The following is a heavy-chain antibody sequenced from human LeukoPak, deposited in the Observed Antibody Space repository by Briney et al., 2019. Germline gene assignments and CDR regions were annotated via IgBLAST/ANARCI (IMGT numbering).Heavy chain of an antibody. D-gene: IGHD3-9*01. V-gene: IGHV3-30*03. Sequence: GGSLRLSCAACGFTLSSFVMLGPPQARGGGLVGLVDISYDGSNKHRADSVKGRFTLSRDSSKNTLYPNMQSLRHDDRPVFFCARGLPYFDWLVLMEFDYWGQGTLVTVYS. J-gene: IGHJ4*02. CDR2: ISYDGSNK. CDR1: GFTLSSFV. CDR3: ARGLPYFDWLVLMEFDY.